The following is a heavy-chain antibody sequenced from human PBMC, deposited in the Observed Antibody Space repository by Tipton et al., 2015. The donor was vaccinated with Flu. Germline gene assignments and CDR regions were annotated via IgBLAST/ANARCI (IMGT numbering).Heavy chain of an antibody. CDR2: IYTSGST. J-gene: IGHJ5*02. Sequence: LSCTVSGGSISSSSFYWSWIRQPAGKGLEWIGRIYTSGSTSYNPSLKSRVTVSVDTSKNQFSLKLSSVSAADTAVYYCARSLGPMNWFDPWGQGTLVTVSS. D-gene: IGHD7-27*01. CDR1: GGSISSSSFY. V-gene: IGHV4-61*02. CDR3: ARSLGPMNWFDP.